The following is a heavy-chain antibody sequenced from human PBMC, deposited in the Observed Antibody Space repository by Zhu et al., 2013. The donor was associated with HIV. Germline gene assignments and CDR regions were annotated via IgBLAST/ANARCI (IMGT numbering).Heavy chain of an antibody. CDR1: GYTFTSYA. CDR2: INAGNGNT. CDR3: ARDFRWFGEFIITLFYYYYGMDV. V-gene: IGHV1-3*01. Sequence: QVQLVQSGAEVKKPGASVKVSCKASGYTFTSYAMHWVRQAPGQRLEWMGWINAGNGNTKYSQKFQGRVTITRDTSASTAYMELSSLRSEDTAVYYCARDFRWFGEFIITLFYYYYGMDVWGQGTTVTVSS. D-gene: IGHD3-10*01. J-gene: IGHJ6*02.